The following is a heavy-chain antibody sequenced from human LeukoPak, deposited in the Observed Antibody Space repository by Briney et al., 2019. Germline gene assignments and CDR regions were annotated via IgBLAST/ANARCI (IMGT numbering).Heavy chain of an antibody. J-gene: IGHJ3*02. Sequence: GGSLRLSCAASGFTFSSYAMSWVRQAPGKGLEWVSAISGSGGSTYYADSVKGRFTISRDNSKNTLYLQMNSLRAEDTAVYYCARVPTGHDAFDIWGQGTMVTVSS. CDR1: GFTFSSYA. V-gene: IGHV3-23*01. CDR2: ISGSGGST. CDR3: ARVPTGHDAFDI.